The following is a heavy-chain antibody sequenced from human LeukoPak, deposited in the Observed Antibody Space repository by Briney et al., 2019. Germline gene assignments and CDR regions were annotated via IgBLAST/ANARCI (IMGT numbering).Heavy chain of an antibody. Sequence: GGSLGLSCAASGFTVSSNYMSWVRQAPGKGLEWVSVIYSGGSTYYADSVKGRFTISRDNSKNTLYLQMNSLRAEDTAVYYCARGPASRRDGYNLNYWGQGTLVTVSS. J-gene: IGHJ4*02. CDR1: GFTVSSNY. V-gene: IGHV3-53*01. CDR3: ARGPASRRDGYNLNY. CDR2: IYSGGST. D-gene: IGHD5-24*01.